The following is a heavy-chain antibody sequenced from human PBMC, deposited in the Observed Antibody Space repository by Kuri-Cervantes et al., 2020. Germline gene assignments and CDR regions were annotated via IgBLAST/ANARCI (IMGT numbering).Heavy chain of an antibody. CDR1: GFTFSSYA. D-gene: IGHD3-22*01. Sequence: GGSLRLSCAASGFTFSSYAMHWVRQAPGKGLEWVAVISYDGSNKYYADSVKGRFTISRDNSKNTLYLQMNSLRAEDTAVYYCARPVVVINYYYYGMDVWGQETTVTVSS. CDR3: ARPVVVINYYYYGMDV. J-gene: IGHJ6*02. CDR2: ISYDGSNK. V-gene: IGHV3-30-3*01.